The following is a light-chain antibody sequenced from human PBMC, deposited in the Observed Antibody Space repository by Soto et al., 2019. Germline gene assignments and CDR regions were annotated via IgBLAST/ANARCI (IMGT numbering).Light chain of an antibody. Sequence: EIVLTQSPATLSLSPGETATLSCRASQSVSSQLAWYQQKPGQAPRLLIYDASNRATGIPARFSGSGSGTDFTLTISSLEPEDFAIYYCQQRTNGFTFGPGTKVDIK. CDR3: QQRTNGFT. CDR1: QSVSSQ. J-gene: IGKJ3*01. V-gene: IGKV3-11*01. CDR2: DAS.